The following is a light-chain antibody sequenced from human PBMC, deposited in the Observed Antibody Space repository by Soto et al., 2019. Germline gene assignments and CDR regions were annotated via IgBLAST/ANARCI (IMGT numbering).Light chain of an antibody. V-gene: IGKV1-39*01. J-gene: IGKJ1*01. Sequence: DIQMTQSPSSLSASVEDSVTITRRTSQAIGNSLNWYQQRPGKAPSXMVYGTSTLQSGVPSRFSGSGSGTDFTLTISSLQREDFATYYCQQSYSSSWTFGHGTKVDIK. CDR3: QQSYSSSWT. CDR2: GTS. CDR1: QAIGNS.